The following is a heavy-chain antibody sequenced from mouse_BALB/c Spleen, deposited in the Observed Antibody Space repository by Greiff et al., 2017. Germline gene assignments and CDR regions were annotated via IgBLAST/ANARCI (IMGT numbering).Heavy chain of an antibody. V-gene: IGHV2-6-7*01. D-gene: IGHD2-1*01. CDR2: IWGDGST. CDR3: ARDLGYGNSWLAY. CDR1: GFSLTGYG. Sequence: VMLVESGPGLVAPSQSLSITCTVSGFSLTGYGVNWVRQPPGKGLEWLGMIWGDGSTDYNSALKSRLSISKDNSKSQVFLKMNSLQTDDTARYYCARDLGYGNSWLAYWGQGTLVTVSA. J-gene: IGHJ3*01.